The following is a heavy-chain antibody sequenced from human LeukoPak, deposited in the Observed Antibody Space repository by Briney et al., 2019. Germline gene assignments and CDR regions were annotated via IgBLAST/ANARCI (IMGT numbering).Heavy chain of an antibody. CDR1: GFTLSDHN. CDR2: TTNKAHSYTT. J-gene: IGHJ4*02. Sequence: GGSLRLSCAVSGFTLSDHNMDWVRQAPGKGLEWVGRTTNKAHSYTTEYAASVKGRFTISRDDSQNSLNLQMNCLKTEDTAVYYCARAPSGLDYWGQGILVSVSS. V-gene: IGHV3-72*01. CDR3: ARAPSGLDY. D-gene: IGHD2-15*01.